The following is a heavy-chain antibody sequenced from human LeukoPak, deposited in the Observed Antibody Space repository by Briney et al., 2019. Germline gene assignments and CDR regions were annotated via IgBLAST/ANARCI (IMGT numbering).Heavy chain of an antibody. D-gene: IGHD5-18*01. CDR3: ARLGLRGYSCGPVDYYYGMDV. V-gene: IGHV3-7*01. CDR1: GLTFSSYW. Sequence: PGGSLRLSCAASGLTFSSYWMSWVRQAPGKGLEWVANIKQDGSEKYYVDSVKGRFTISRDNAKNSLYLQMNSLRAEDTAVYYCARLGLRGYSCGPVDYYYGMDVWGQGTTVTVSS. CDR2: IKQDGSEK. J-gene: IGHJ6*02.